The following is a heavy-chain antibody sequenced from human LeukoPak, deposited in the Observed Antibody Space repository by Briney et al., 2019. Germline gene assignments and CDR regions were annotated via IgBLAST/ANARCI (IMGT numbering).Heavy chain of an antibody. Sequence: PSETLSLTCTVSGGSISSSSYYWGWIRQPPGKGLEWIGSIYYSGITHYNASLKSRVTISVDTSKNQFSLKLSSVTAADTAVYYCARTPYSGSSYYYYYYYMDVWGKGTTVTVSS. V-gene: IGHV4-39*07. J-gene: IGHJ6*03. CDR2: IYYSGIT. D-gene: IGHD1-26*01. CDR3: ARTPYSGSSYYYYYYYMDV. CDR1: GGSISSSSYY.